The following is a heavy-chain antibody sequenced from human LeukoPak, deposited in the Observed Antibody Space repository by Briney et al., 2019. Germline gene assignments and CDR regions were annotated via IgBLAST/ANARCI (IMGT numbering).Heavy chain of an antibody. Sequence: SETLSLTCAVYGGSFSGYYWSWIRQPPGKGLEWIGEINHSGSTNYNPSLKSRVTISVDTSKNQFSLKLSSVTAADTAVYYCARESRQRVIYYYYMDVWGKGTTVTVSS. D-gene: IGHD2-21*01. CDR2: INHSGST. CDR1: GGSFSGYY. CDR3: ARESRQRVIYYYYMDV. V-gene: IGHV4-34*01. J-gene: IGHJ6*03.